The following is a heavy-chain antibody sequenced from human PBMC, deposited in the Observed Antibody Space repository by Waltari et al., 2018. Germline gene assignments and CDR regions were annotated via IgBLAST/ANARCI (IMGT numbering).Heavy chain of an antibody. V-gene: IGHV4-61*09. D-gene: IGHD3-10*01. CDR2: IYTSGST. CDR1: GGSISSGSYY. CDR3: ARGSLGGSGSYYIGY. J-gene: IGHJ4*02. Sequence: QVQLQESGPGLVKPSQTLSLTCTVSGGSISSGSYYWSWIRQPAGKGLEWIGYIYTSGSTNYNPSLKSRVTISVDTSKNQFSLKLSSVTAADTTVYYCARGSLGGSGSYYIGYWGQGTLVTVSS.